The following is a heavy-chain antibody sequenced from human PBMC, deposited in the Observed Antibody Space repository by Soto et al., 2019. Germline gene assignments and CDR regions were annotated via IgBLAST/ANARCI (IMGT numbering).Heavy chain of an antibody. D-gene: IGHD5-12*01. CDR1: GYTFSTYG. V-gene: IGHV1-18*01. CDR3: ARESRGYEDY. CDR2: TSGNNDKK. J-gene: IGHJ4*02. Sequence: QVQLVQSGAEVTKPGASVKVSCKASGYTFSTYGISWVRQDPGQGLEWMGWTSGNNDKKNYSQKFKGRVTMTTDTSTNTAYLELRSLSTDDTALYYCARESRGYEDYWGQGTLFIVSS.